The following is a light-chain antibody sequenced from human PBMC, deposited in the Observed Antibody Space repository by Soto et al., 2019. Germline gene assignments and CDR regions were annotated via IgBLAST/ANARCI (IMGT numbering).Light chain of an antibody. CDR1: SSNIGSNT. CDR2: SNN. CDR3: AAWDDSLNGYV. J-gene: IGLJ1*01. V-gene: IGLV1-44*01. Sequence: QSVLTQPPSASGTPGQRVTISCSGSSSNIGSNTVNWYHQLPGTAPKLLIYSNNQRPSGVPDRFSGSKSGTSASLAISGLQSEDEADYYCAAWDDSLNGYVFGTGTKLTV.